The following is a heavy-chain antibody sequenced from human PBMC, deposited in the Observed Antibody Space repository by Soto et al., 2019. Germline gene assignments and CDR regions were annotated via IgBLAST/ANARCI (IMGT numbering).Heavy chain of an antibody. CDR1: GGSISSYY. Sequence: QVQLQESGPGLVNPSETLSLTCTVSGGSISSYYWSWIRQPPGKGLEWIGDIYYSGSTNYNPSLTSRVTISVDTSKNQSSLKLTSVPAADTAVYYCASRYGGSLGYWGQGTLVTVSS. D-gene: IGHD4-17*01. J-gene: IGHJ4*02. CDR3: ASRYGGSLGY. V-gene: IGHV4-59*08. CDR2: IYYSGST.